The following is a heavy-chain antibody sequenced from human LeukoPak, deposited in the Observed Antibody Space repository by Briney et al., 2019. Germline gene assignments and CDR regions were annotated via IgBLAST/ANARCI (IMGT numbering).Heavy chain of an antibody. CDR3: ARAVLPTVVFDY. D-gene: IGHD4-11*01. V-gene: IGHV4-34*01. CDR2: INHSGST. Sequence: ASETLSLTCAVYGGSFSGYYWSWIRQPPGKGLEWVGEINHSGSTNYNPSLKSRVTISVDTSKNQFSLKLSSVTAADTAVYYCARAVLPTVVFDYWGQGTLVTVSS. CDR1: GGSFSGYY. J-gene: IGHJ4*02.